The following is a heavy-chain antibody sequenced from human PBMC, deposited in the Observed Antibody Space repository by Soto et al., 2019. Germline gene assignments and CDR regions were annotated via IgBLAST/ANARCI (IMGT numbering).Heavy chain of an antibody. CDR1: GGSISGNSAA. CDR3: ARDRPRNGGMDV. J-gene: IGHJ6*02. CDR2: TYYRSNWYY. Sequence: SQTLSLTCDISGGSISGNSAAWSWIRQSPSRGLEWLGRTYYRSNWYYDYATSVKSRITINPDTSKNQFSLHLSSMTPEDTAVYYCARDRPRNGGMDVGGQGTTVTGSS. V-gene: IGHV6-1*01.